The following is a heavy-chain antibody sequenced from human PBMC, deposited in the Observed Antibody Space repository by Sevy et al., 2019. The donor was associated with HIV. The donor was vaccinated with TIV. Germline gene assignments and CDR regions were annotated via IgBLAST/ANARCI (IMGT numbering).Heavy chain of an antibody. J-gene: IGHJ4*02. CDR3: ARDLREYSSSSKYYFDY. V-gene: IGHV3-48*03. D-gene: IGHD6-6*01. Sequence: GGSLRLSCEASGFTFSSYEMNWVRQAPGKGLEWVSYISSSGTTIKYADSVKGRFTISRDNAKNSLYLQMNSLRAEDTAVYYCARDLREYSSSSKYYFDYWGQGILVTVSS. CDR1: GFTFSSYE. CDR2: ISSSGTTI.